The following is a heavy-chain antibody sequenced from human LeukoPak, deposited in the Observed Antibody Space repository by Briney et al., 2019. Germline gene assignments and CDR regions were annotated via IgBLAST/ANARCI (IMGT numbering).Heavy chain of an antibody. D-gene: IGHD6-6*01. CDR2: INQDGSER. Sequence: PGGSLRLSCAASGFTFSDHWMTWVRQAPGKGLECVANINQDGSERYYVDSVKGRFTISRDNAKNSLSLQMNSQRAEDTALYYCARIYIAARHWGQGTQVTVSS. V-gene: IGHV3-7*01. J-gene: IGHJ4*02. CDR1: GFTFSDHW. CDR3: ARIYIAARH.